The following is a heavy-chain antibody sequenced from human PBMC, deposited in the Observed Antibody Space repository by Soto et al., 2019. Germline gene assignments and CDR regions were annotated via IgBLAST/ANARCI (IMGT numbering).Heavy chain of an antibody. CDR2: IWYDGSNK. Sequence: QVQLVESGGGVVQPGRSLRLSCAASGFTCSSYGMHWVRQAPGKGLEWVAVIWYDGSNKYYADSVKGRFTISRDNSKNTLYLQMNSLRAEDTAVYYCARDGGIAGNYFDYWGQGTLVSVSS. CDR3: ARDGGIAGNYFDY. CDR1: GFTCSSYG. J-gene: IGHJ4*02. D-gene: IGHD6-13*01. V-gene: IGHV3-33*01.